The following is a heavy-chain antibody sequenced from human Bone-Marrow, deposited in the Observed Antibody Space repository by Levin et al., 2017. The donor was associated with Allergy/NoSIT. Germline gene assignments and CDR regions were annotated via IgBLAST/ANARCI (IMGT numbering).Heavy chain of an antibody. D-gene: IGHD3/OR15-3a*01. J-gene: IGHJ4*02. Sequence: SQTLSLTCTVSGGSISSSSKYCGWIRQPPGKGLEWIGSDYYSGSTYYNPSLKSRVTISVDTSKSQFSLRGNSVTAADTAVYYCATVDEGFDHWGQGTLVTVSA. V-gene: IGHV4-39*07. CDR1: GGSISSSSKY. CDR3: ATVDEGFDH. CDR2: DYYSGST.